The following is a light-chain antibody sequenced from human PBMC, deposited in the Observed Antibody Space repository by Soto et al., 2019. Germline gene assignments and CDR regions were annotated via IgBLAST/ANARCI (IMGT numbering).Light chain of an antibody. V-gene: IGKV3-11*01. CDR2: DAS. CDR3: PQRSDWPST. J-gene: IGKJ4*01. Sequence: EIVLTQSPATLSLSPGDRATLSFRASQSVGSYLGWYQQRPGQAPRLLIYDASNRATGIPARFSGSGSGTAFTLTISSLEPEDFAVYYCPQRSDWPSTFGGGTKVEIK. CDR1: QSVGSY.